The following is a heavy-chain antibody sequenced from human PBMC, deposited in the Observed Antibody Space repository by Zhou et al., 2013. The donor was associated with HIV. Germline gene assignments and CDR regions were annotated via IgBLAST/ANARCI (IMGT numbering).Heavy chain of an antibody. D-gene: IGHD3-22*01. J-gene: IGHJ5*02. V-gene: IGHV1-69*12. CDR2: IIPIFGTA. CDR1: GGTFSSYV. CDR3: ARDQPKPYYYDSRGYYYSGHNWFDP. Sequence: QVQLVQSGAEVKKPGSSVKVSCKASGGTFSSYVITWVRQAPGQGLEWMGGIIPIFGTANYAQKFQGRVTITADESTSTAYMEVRSLTSEDTAVYYCARDQPKPYYYDSRGYYYSGHNWFDPGAREPWSPSPQ.